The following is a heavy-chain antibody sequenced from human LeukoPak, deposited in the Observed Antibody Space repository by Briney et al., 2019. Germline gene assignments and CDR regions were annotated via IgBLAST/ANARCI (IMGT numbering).Heavy chain of an antibody. D-gene: IGHD1-1*01. CDR2: IKSDGSST. V-gene: IGHV3-74*01. J-gene: IGHJ4*02. CDR1: GFTFSSYW. Sequence: GGSLRLSCAASGFTFSSYWMYWVRQAPGKGLVCVSRIKSDGSSTSYADSVKGRFTISRDDDKNTLYLQMNSLRAEDKAVYYCARAYNSHFDYWGQGALVTVSS. CDR3: ARAYNSHFDY.